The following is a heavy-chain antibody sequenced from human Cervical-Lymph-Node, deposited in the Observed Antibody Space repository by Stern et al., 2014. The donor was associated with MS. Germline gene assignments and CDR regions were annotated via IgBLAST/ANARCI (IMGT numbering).Heavy chain of an antibody. CDR1: GFNFADYA. CDR2: ISWSSGNR. V-gene: IGHV3-9*01. CDR3: AKDMYTWGHHYAMDV. J-gene: IGHJ6*02. Sequence: EVQLVESGGGLVQPGRSLRISCAASGFNFADYAMPWVRQAPGKGLEWVSGISWSSGNRGYADSVKGRFTISRDDAKKTLFLQMSSLRPEDTALYFCAKDMYTWGHHYAMDVWGQGTTVTV. D-gene: IGHD1-1*01.